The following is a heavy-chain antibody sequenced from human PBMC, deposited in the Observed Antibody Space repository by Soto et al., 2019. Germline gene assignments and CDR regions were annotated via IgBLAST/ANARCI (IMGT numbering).Heavy chain of an antibody. Sequence: QVQLVESGGGVVQPGGSLRLSCAASGFSFSSYAMHWVRQAPGKGLEWVGVIWFSGTTTIYADSVKGRFIISRDNSKTTLYLQAESLRGDDTAVYYCARGSFDSIGYYNFDYWGQGTLGTVSS. CDR3: ARGSFDSIGYYNFDY. J-gene: IGHJ4*02. CDR1: GFSFSSYA. D-gene: IGHD3-22*01. V-gene: IGHV3-33*01. CDR2: IWFSGTTT.